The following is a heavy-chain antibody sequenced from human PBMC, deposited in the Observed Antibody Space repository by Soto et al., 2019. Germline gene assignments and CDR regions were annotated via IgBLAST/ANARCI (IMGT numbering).Heavy chain of an antibody. CDR2: IFRSGAT. CDR3: ARGGLYDDGRRLDY. D-gene: IGHD3-22*01. CDR1: GYSISSGYY. Sequence: SETLSLTCAVSGYSISSGYYCGWIRQPPGKGLEWIGSIFRSGATSYNPSLKSRASISVDTSKNHFSLKVNSVTAADTAVYFCARGGLYDDGRRLDYWGQGTLVTSPQ. V-gene: IGHV4-38-2*01. J-gene: IGHJ4*02.